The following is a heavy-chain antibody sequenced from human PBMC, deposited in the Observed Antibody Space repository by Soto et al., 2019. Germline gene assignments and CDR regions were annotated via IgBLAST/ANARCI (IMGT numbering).Heavy chain of an antibody. V-gene: IGHV4-39*01. CDR3: ARHVRGAVTMNWFDP. CDR2: VEYSGST. Sequence: QVQLQESGPGLVKPSETLSLTCTVSGGSIISSNYYWGWIRQPPGKGLEWIGSVEYSGSTYDNPSLRSRVTLSEDTSKNQFSLKLSSVTAADTAVYYCARHVRGAVTMNWFDPWGQGTLVTVSS. D-gene: IGHD3-10*02. CDR1: GGSIISSNYY. J-gene: IGHJ5*02.